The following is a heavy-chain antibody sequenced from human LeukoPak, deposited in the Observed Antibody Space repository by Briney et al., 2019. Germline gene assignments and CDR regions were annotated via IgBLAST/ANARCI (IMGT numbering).Heavy chain of an antibody. CDR3: ARAGDPYYYDSSGIFDY. Sequence: SETLSLTCTVPGGSISSHYWSWIRQPPGKGLEWIGYIYYSGSTNYNPSLKSRVTISVDTSKNQFSLKLSSVTAADTAVYYCARAGDPYYYDSSGIFDYWGQGTLVTVSS. CDR2: IYYSGST. J-gene: IGHJ4*02. V-gene: IGHV4-59*11. D-gene: IGHD3-22*01. CDR1: GGSISSHY.